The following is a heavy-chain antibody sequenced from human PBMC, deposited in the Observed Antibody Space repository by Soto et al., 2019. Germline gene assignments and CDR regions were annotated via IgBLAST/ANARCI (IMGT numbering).Heavy chain of an antibody. CDR3: ARDLDYGDYEWFDP. D-gene: IGHD4-17*01. J-gene: IGHJ5*02. CDR2: IIPILGIA. V-gene: IGHV1-69*04. Sequence: SVKVSCKASGGTFSSYTISWVRQAPGQGLEWMGRIIPILGIANYAQKFQGRVTITADKSTSTAYMELSSLRSEDTAVYYCARDLDYGDYEWFDPWGQGTLVTV. CDR1: GGTFSSYT.